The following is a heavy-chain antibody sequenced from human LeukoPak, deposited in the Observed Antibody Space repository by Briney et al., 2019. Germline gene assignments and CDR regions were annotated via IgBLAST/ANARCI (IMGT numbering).Heavy chain of an antibody. CDR2: ISYDGSNK. Sequence: GRSLRLSCAASGFTFSSYAMHWVRQAPGKGLEWVAVISYDGSNKYYADSVKGRFTISRDNSKNTLYLQMSSLRAEDTAVYYCARDLGYCSSTSCYPGQPYYYYGMDVWGQGTTVTVSS. CDR1: GFTFSSYA. V-gene: IGHV3-30*04. CDR3: ARDLGYCSSTSCYPGQPYYYYGMDV. D-gene: IGHD2-2*01. J-gene: IGHJ6*02.